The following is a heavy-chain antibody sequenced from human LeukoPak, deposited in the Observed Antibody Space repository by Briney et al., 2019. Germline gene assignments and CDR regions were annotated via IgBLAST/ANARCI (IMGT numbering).Heavy chain of an antibody. J-gene: IGHJ4*02. V-gene: IGHV1-18*01. CDR1: GYTFTSYG. D-gene: IGHD3-16*02. CDR3: ARDRDPYYDYVWGSYHLFDY. Sequence: ASVKVSCKASGYTFTSYGISWVRQAPGQGLEWMGWISAYNGNTNYAQKLQGRVTMTTDTSTSTAYMELRSLRSDDTAVYYCARDRDPYYDYVWGSYHLFDYWGQETLVTVSS. CDR2: ISAYNGNT.